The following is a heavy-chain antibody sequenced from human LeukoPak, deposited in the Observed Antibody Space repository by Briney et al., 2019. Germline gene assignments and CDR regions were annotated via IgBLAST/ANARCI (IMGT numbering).Heavy chain of an antibody. CDR1: GASMSSYY. Sequence: SETLSLTCTVSGASMSSYYWSWIRQPPGKGLEWIAYIYYTGITNFNPSLKSRVTISVDTSKNQFSLKLSSVTAADTAVYYCARTRYKRGQYYFEYWGQGTLVTVSS. CDR3: ARTRYKRGQYYFEY. CDR2: IYYTGIT. V-gene: IGHV4-59*01. D-gene: IGHD1-1*01. J-gene: IGHJ4*02.